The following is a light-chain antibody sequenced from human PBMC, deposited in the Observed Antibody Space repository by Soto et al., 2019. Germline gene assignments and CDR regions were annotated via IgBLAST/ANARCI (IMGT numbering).Light chain of an antibody. Sequence: QSALTQPASVSGSPGQSITISCTGTSSDFGGYDHVSWYQQHPGKAPKLIIYDITVRPSGISRRFSGSKSDNTASLAVSGLQPEDEADYYCSSYTNKDTLLFGGGTKVTVL. V-gene: IGLV2-14*03. CDR1: SSDFGGYDH. CDR3: SSYTNKDTLL. CDR2: DIT. J-gene: IGLJ3*02.